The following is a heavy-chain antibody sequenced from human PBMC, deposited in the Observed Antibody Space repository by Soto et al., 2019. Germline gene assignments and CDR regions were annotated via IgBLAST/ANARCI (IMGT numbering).Heavy chain of an antibody. CDR3: ARTLFTYGNWFDP. Sequence: QVQLQESGPGLVKPSETLSLTCTVSGGSISSYYWSWIRQPPGKGLEWIGYIYYSGSTNYNPSLKSRVTISVDTSKNQSSLKLSSVTAADTAVYYCARTLFTYGNWFDPWGQGTLVTVSS. CDR1: GGSISSYY. D-gene: IGHD4-17*01. J-gene: IGHJ5*02. V-gene: IGHV4-59*01. CDR2: IYYSGST.